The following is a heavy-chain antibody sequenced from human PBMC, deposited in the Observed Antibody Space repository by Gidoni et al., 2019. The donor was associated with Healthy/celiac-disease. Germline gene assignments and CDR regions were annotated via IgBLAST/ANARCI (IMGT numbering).Heavy chain of an antibody. CDR3: TTGPPLRFLEWLWPSLPFDY. D-gene: IGHD3-3*01. Sequence: EVQLVESGGGLVKPGGSLRLSCAASGFPFSTAWLSWVRQAPGKGLEWVGRIKSKTDGGTTDYAAPVKGRFTISRDDSKNTLYLQMNSLKTEDTAVYYCTTGPPLRFLEWLWPSLPFDYWGQGTLVTVSS. J-gene: IGHJ4*02. V-gene: IGHV3-15*01. CDR2: IKSKTDGGTT. CDR1: GFPFSTAW.